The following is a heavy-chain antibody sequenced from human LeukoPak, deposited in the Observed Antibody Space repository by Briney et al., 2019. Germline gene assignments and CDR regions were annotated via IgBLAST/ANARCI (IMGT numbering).Heavy chain of an antibody. V-gene: IGHV3-66*01. D-gene: IGHD3-10*01. CDR2: IYSGGTS. CDR3: ARDVDYYDSGSREIQIHY. Sequence: GRSLRLSCEVSGFTVSSNYMSWVRQAPGKGLEWVSIIYSGGTSYYADSVKGRFTISRDNSKNTLYLQMSSLRAEDTAVYYCARDVDYYDSGSREIQIHYWGQGTLVTVSS. CDR1: GFTVSSNY. J-gene: IGHJ4*02.